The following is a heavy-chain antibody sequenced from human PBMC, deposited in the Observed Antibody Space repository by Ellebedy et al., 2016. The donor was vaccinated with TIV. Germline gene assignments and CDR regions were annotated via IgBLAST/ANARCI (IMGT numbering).Heavy chain of an antibody. CDR1: GFTFSSYG. D-gene: IGHD1-26*01. Sequence: GESLKISXAASGFTFSSYGMHWVRQAPGKGLEWVAVIWYDGSNKYYADSVKGRFTISRDNSKNTLYLQMNSLRAEDTAVYYCARDREWELVYYFDYWGQGTLVTVSS. CDR3: ARDREWELVYYFDY. J-gene: IGHJ4*02. V-gene: IGHV3-33*01. CDR2: IWYDGSNK.